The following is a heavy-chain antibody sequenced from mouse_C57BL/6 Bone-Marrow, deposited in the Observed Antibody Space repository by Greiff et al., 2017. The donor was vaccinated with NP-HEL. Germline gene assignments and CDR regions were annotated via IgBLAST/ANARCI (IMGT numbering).Heavy chain of an antibody. CDR2: INPGSGGT. CDR3: ARSNSYYYGSSCYWYFDV. Sequence: VQLQQSGAELVRPGTSVKVSCKASGYAFTNYLIEWVKQRPGQGLEWIGVINPGSGGTNYNEKFKGKATLTADKSSSTAYMQLSSLTSEDSAVYFCARSNSYYYGSSCYWYFDVWGTGTTVTVSS. CDR1: GYAFTNYL. V-gene: IGHV1-54*01. J-gene: IGHJ1*03. D-gene: IGHD1-1*01.